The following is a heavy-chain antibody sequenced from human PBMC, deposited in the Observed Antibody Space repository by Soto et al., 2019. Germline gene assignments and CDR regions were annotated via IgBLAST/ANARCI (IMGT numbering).Heavy chain of an antibody. J-gene: IGHJ4*02. Sequence: SETLSLTCTVSGGSISSGGYYWSWIRQHPGKGLEWIGYIYYSGSTYYNPSLKSRVTISVDTSKNQFSLKLSSVTAADTAVYYCARENSDRNDYGDYVSAHIDYWGQGTLVTVSS. CDR2: IYYSGST. V-gene: IGHV4-31*03. D-gene: IGHD4-17*01. CDR3: ARENSDRNDYGDYVSAHIDY. CDR1: GGSISSGGYY.